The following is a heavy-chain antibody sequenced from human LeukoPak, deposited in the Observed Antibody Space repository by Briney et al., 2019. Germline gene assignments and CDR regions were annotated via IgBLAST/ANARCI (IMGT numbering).Heavy chain of an antibody. CDR3: ARLATSIGTYSRDYFNY. V-gene: IGHV5-51*01. J-gene: IGHJ4*02. D-gene: IGHD1-26*01. CDR1: GYSFTSYW. CDR2: IYPGDSDT. Sequence: GESLKISCKGSGYSFTSYWIGWVRQMPGKGLEWMGIIYPGDSDTRYSPSFQGQVTISADKSISTTFLQWSSLKASDTAMYYCARLATSIGTYSRDYFNYWGQGTLVTVSS.